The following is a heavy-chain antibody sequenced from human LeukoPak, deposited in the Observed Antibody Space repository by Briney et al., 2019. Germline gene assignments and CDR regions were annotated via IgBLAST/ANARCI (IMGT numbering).Heavy chain of an antibody. CDR2: INSSDSDS. CDR1: GYTFTTYK. Sequence: GASVKVSCKASGYTFTTYKMHWVRQAPGQGLEWVGIINSSDSDSRNAQKFQGRVTMTRDTSTRTVYMELSSLRSEDTAVYYCAKDGGSYSADYWGQGTLVTVSS. D-gene: IGHD3-10*01. V-gene: IGHV1-46*01. CDR3: AKDGGSYSADY. J-gene: IGHJ4*02.